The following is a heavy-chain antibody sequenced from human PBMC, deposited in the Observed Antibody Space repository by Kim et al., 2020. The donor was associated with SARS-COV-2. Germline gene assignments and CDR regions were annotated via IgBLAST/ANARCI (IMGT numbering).Heavy chain of an antibody. J-gene: IGHJ4*02. CDR2: IKSKTDGGTT. D-gene: IGHD3-16*01. CDR1: GFTFSNAW. Sequence: GGSLRLSCAASGFTFSNAWMSWVRQAPGKGLEWVGRIKSKTDGGTTDYAAPGKGRFTISRDDSKNTLYLQMNSLKTEDTAVYYCTTGLISGLRLGELSNYWGQGTPFTVSS. CDR3: TTGLISGLRLGELSNY. V-gene: IGHV3-15*01.